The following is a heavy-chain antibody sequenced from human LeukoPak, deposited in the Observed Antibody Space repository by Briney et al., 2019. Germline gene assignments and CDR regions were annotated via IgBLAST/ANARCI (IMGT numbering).Heavy chain of an antibody. J-gene: IGHJ4*02. CDR3: ARGGSSIAAAGLYYFDY. V-gene: IGHV4-34*01. D-gene: IGHD6-13*01. Sequence: SETLSLTCAVYGGSFSGYYWGWIRQPPGKGLEWIGSIYYSGSTYYNPSLKSRVTISVDTSKNQFSLKLSSVTAADTAVYYCARGGSSIAAAGLYYFDYWGQGTLVTVSS. CDR2: IYYSGST. CDR1: GGSFSGYY.